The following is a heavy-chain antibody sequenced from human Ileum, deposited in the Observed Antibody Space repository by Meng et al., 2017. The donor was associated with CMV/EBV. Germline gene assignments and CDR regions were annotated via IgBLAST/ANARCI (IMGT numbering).Heavy chain of an antibody. CDR1: GGFISNYY. CDR2: MFYRESA. J-gene: IGHJ4*02. Sequence: SETLSLTCTVSGGFISNYYWSWIRQPPGKGLEWIGYMFYRESAYYNPSLKSRVTISVDTSKNLFSLRLDSVTAADTAVYYCARAYSNSYRVDYWGQGTMVTVSS. D-gene: IGHD6-6*01. V-gene: IGHV4-59*01. CDR3: ARAYSNSYRVDY.